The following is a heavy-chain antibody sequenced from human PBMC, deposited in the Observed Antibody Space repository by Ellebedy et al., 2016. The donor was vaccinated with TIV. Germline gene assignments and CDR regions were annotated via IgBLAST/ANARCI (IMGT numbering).Heavy chain of an antibody. CDR2: IIPIFGTA. CDR1: GGTFSSYA. Sequence: SVKVSXXASGGTFSSYAISWVRQAPGQGLEWMGGIIPIFGTANYAQKFQGRVTITADESTSTAYMELSSLRSEDTAVYYCATSTVIVDTAMVLDYWGQGTLVTVSS. V-gene: IGHV1-69*13. J-gene: IGHJ4*02. D-gene: IGHD5-18*01. CDR3: ATSTVIVDTAMVLDY.